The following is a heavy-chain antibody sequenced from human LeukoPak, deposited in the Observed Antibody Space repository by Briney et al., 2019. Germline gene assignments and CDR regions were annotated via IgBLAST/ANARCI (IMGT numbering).Heavy chain of an antibody. CDR2: ISGSDGST. J-gene: IGHJ4*02. V-gene: IGHV3-23*01. CDR3: AKPPTGGVCL. Sequence: GGSLRLSCAASGFTFSSYAMSWVRQAPGKGLEWVSAISGSDGSTYYADSVKGRFTISRDNSKNTLYLQMNSLRAEDTAVCYCAKPPTGGVCLWGQGTLVTVSS. CDR1: GFTFSSYA. D-gene: IGHD2-8*02.